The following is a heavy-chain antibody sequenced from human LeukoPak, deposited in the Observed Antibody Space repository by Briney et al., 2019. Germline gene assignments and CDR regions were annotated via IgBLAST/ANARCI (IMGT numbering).Heavy chain of an antibody. CDR1: GGTFSSYA. V-gene: IGHV1-69*04. Sequence: SVKVSCKASGGTFSSYAISWVRQAPGQGLEWMGRIIPILGIANYAQKFQGRVTITADKSTSTAYMELSSLRSEDTAVYYCARGAVYSGSYGDYWGQGTLVTVSS. CDR2: IIPILGIA. CDR3: ARGAVYSGSYGDY. D-gene: IGHD1-26*01. J-gene: IGHJ4*02.